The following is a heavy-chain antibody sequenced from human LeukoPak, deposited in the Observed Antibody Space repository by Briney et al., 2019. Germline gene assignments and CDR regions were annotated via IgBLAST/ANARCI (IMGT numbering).Heavy chain of an antibody. CDR1: GFTLRSYW. CDR2: INSYGSST. Sequence: PGGSLRLSCAASGFTLRSYWMHWVRQAPGKGLVWVSHINSYGSSTHYADSVKGRFIISRDNAKNTVYLQMNSLRAEDTAVYYCARDSHYYDGGHYWGQGTLVTVSS. CDR3: ARDSHYYDGGHY. D-gene: IGHD3-22*01. J-gene: IGHJ4*02. V-gene: IGHV3-74*01.